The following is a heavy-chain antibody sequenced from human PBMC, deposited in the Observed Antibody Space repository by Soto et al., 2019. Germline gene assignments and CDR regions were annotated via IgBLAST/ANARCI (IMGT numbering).Heavy chain of an antibody. CDR3: ARAWTATTGWANWFDL. CDR1: SGSISGGSYY. Sequence: QVQLQESGPGLVEPSQTLSLTCTVSSGSISGGSYYWSWIRQHPGKGLEWIGYIYHSGTTYYNPSLKSRLTISVDTSKTQFPLKLSSVTAADTAVYYCARAWTATTGWANWFDLWGQGTLVTVSS. V-gene: IGHV4-31*03. CDR2: IYHSGTT. J-gene: IGHJ5*02. D-gene: IGHD1-1*01.